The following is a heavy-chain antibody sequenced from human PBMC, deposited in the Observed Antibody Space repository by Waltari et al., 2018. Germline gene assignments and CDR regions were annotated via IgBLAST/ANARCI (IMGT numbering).Heavy chain of an antibody. CDR2: IYHSGST. CDR1: GYSISSGYY. V-gene: IGHV4-38-2*01. J-gene: IGHJ4*02. CDR3: ASPRGIATYFDY. D-gene: IGHD6-13*01. Sequence: QVQLQESGPGLVKPSETLSLTCVVSGYSISSGYYWGWIRQPPGKGLEWIGSIYHSGSTYYNPSLKSRVTISVDTSKNQFSLKLSSVTAADTAVYYCASPRGIATYFDYWGQGTLVTVSS.